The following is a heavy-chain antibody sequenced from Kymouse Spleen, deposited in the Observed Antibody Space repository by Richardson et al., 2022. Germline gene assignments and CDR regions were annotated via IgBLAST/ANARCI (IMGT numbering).Heavy chain of an antibody. Sequence: QVQLQQWGAGLLKPSETLSLTCAVYGGSFSGYYWSWIRQPPGKGLEWIGEINHSGSTNYNPSLKSRVTISVDTSKNQFSLKLSSVTAADTAVYYCARERTGTTFDYWGQGTLVTVSS. CDR3: ARERTGTTFDY. CDR2: INHSGST. V-gene: IGHV4-34*01. J-gene: IGHJ4*02. D-gene: IGHD1-7*01. CDR1: GGSFSGYY.